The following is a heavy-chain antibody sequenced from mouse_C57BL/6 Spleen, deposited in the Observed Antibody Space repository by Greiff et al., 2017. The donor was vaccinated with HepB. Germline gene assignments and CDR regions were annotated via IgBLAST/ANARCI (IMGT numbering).Heavy chain of an antibody. J-gene: IGHJ2*01. D-gene: IGHD2-5*01. CDR2: ISSGGDYI. CDR3: TRRNSNYGFDY. CDR1: GFTFSSYA. Sequence: EVQRVESGEGLVKPGGSLKLSCAASGFTFSSYAMSWVRQTPEKRLEWVAYISSGGDYIYYADTVKGRFTISRDNARNTLYLQMSSLKSEDTAMYYCTRRNSNYGFDYWGQGTTLTVSS. V-gene: IGHV5-9-1*02.